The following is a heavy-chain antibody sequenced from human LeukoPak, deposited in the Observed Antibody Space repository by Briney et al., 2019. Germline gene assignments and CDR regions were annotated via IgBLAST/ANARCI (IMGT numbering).Heavy chain of an antibody. J-gene: IGHJ4*02. CDR1: GYTFTNHG. V-gene: IGHV1-18*01. Sequence: ASVKVSCKASGYTFTNHGITWVRQAPGLGLEWMGWSSAYNGNADYAQSFQGRVTMTTDTSTSTAYMELRSLRSDDTGVYYCARTPKRFGELYQSADYWGQGTLVTVSS. CDR2: SSAYNGNA. D-gene: IGHD3-10*01. CDR3: ARTPKRFGELYQSADY.